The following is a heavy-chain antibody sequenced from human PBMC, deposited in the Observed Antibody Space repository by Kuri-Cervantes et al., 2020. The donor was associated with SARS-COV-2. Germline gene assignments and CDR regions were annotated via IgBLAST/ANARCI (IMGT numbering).Heavy chain of an antibody. CDR3: ARDQNRRITIFGVVIDSPAFDY. CDR2: IGPSGTTK. D-gene: IGHD3-3*01. V-gene: IGHV3-11*04. CDR1: GFIFSDYY. Sequence: GESLKISCTASGFIFSDYYMTWIRQAPGKGLEWVSNIGPSGTTKYYADSVKGRFTISRDNAKNSLYLQMNSLRAEDTAVYYCARDQNRRITIFGVVIDSPAFDYWGQGTLVTVSS. J-gene: IGHJ4*02.